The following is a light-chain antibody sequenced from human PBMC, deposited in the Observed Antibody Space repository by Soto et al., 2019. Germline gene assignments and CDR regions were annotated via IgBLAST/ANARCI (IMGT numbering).Light chain of an antibody. J-gene: IGLJ1*01. CDR1: SSDFGGYNY. Sequence: QSALTQPRSVSGSPGQSVTISCTGTSSDFGGYNYVSWYQHHPGKAPKLMIYDVSERPSGVPDRFSGSKSGNTDSLTISGLQAEDEADYYCCSYAGTFYVFGTGTKLTVL. CDR2: DVS. V-gene: IGLV2-11*01. CDR3: CSYAGTFYV.